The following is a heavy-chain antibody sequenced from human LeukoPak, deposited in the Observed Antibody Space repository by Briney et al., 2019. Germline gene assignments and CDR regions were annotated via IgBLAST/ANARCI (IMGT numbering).Heavy chain of an antibody. CDR2: IDPNSGGT. CDR3: ARDASVSADY. D-gene: IGHD5/OR15-5a*01. Sequence: ASVKVSCKASGYTFTSYDINWVRQATGQGLEWMGRIDPNSGGTSYAQNFQGRVTMTRDTSISTAYMELTRLTSDDTAVYYCARDASVSADYWGQGTLVTVSS. J-gene: IGHJ4*02. CDR1: GYTFTSYD. V-gene: IGHV1-2*06.